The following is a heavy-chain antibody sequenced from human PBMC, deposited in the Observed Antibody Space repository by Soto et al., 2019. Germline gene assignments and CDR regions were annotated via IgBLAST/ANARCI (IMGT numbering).Heavy chain of an antibody. V-gene: IGHV4-59*01. CDR2: IYYSGST. Sequence: LSLTCTVSGGSISSYYWSWIRQPPGKGLEWIGYIYYSGSTNYNPSLKSRVTISVDTSKNQFSLKLSSVTAADTAVYYCARATDGDYATDYYYYYMDVWGKGTTVTVSS. CDR3: ARATDGDYATDYYYYYMDV. CDR1: GGSISSYY. D-gene: IGHD4-17*01. J-gene: IGHJ6*03.